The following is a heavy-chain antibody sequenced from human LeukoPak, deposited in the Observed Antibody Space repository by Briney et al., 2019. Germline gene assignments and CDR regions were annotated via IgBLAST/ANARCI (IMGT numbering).Heavy chain of an antibody. CDR2: GFYSGVT. CDR1: GAAITSAY. J-gene: IGHJ4*02. V-gene: IGHV4-59*13. CDR3: ARDAAHSAGVYDY. D-gene: IGHD2-21*01. Sequence: SETLSLICSVSGAAITSAYWSWIRQSPGKGLEWIGYGFYSGVTNYSPSLKSRVTIAVDTSKNHCSLEVTSVTAADTAVYYCARDAAHSAGVYDYWGRGILVTVSS.